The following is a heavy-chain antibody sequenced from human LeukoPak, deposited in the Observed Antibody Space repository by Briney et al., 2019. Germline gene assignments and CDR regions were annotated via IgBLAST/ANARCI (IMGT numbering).Heavy chain of an antibody. CDR1: GFTFNSNA. Sequence: GGSLRLSCAASGFTFNSNAMSWVRQAPGKGLEWVSGISGSGGSTYSADSVKGRFTISRDNSKNTLYLQMNSLRAEDTAVYYCAKSGYNRFDYWGQGTLVTVSS. CDR3: AKSGYNRFDY. V-gene: IGHV3-23*01. J-gene: IGHJ4*02. CDR2: ISGSGGST. D-gene: IGHD5-24*01.